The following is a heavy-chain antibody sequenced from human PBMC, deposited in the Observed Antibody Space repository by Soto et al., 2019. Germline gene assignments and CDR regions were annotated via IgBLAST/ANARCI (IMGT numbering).Heavy chain of an antibody. CDR3: ARAGSSTLVGAPQAPYYYYYYMDV. V-gene: IGHV4-59*01. CDR2: IYYSGNT. Sequence: SETLSLTCTVSGGSISSYYWSWIRQPPGTGLEWSGYIYYSGNTNYNPSLKGRVTISVGTSKNQFSLKLGSVTAAEPAVYYWARAGSSTLVGAPQAPYYYYYYMDVWGKGTTVTVSS. CDR1: GGSISSYY. D-gene: IGHD2-2*01. J-gene: IGHJ6*03.